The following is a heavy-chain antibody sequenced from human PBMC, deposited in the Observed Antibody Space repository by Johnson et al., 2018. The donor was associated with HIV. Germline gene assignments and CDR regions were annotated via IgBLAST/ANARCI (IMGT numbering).Heavy chain of an antibody. CDR2: ISYDGSNK. D-gene: IGHD6-13*01. CDR1: GFSLSSYA. Sequence: QVQLVESGGGVVQPRRSLRLSCAASGFSLSSYAMHWVRQAPGKGLEWVAVISYDGSNKHYVDSVKGRFTISRDNSKNTLYLQMNSLRAEDTAVYYCAREGASAVRYSSSWYGHDAFDIWGQGTMVTVSS. V-gene: IGHV3-30*14. J-gene: IGHJ3*02. CDR3: AREGASAVRYSSSWYGHDAFDI.